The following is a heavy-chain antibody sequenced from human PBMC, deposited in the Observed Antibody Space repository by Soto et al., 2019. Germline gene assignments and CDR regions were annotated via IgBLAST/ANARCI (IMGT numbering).Heavy chain of an antibody. Sequence: SETLSLTCAVYGGSFSGYCWSWIRQPPGKGLEWIGEINHSGSTNYNPSLKSRVTISVDTSKNQFSLKLSSVTAADTAVYYCARAYCGRDCFDAFDMWGPGPLLAVSS. J-gene: IGHJ3*02. CDR2: INHSGST. CDR3: ARAYCGRDCFDAFDM. V-gene: IGHV4-34*01. D-gene: IGHD2-21*02. CDR1: GGSFSGYC.